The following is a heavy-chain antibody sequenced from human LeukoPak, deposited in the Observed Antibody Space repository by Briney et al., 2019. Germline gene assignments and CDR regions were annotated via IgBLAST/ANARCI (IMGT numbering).Heavy chain of an antibody. CDR3: ARLSYASAAGTDYDY. J-gene: IGHJ4*02. CDR1: GFTFSSYA. V-gene: IGHV3-30-3*01. D-gene: IGHD6-13*01. Sequence: GESLRLSCAASGFTFSSYAMHWVRQAPGKGLEWVAVISYDGSNKYYADSVKGRFTISRDNSKNTLYLQMNSLRAEDTAVYYCARLSYASAAGTDYDYWGQGTLVTVSS. CDR2: ISYDGSNK.